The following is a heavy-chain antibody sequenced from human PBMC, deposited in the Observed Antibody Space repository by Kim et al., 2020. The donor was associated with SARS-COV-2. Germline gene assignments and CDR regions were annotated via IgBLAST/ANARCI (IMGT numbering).Heavy chain of an antibody. CDR2: VWFDGSDK. CDR1: GFTFSSYG. CDR3: ARRATNSFDY. V-gene: IGHV3-33*01. J-gene: IGHJ4*02. Sequence: GGSLRLSCAASGFTFSSYGMHWVRQAPGRGLEWVSVVWFDGSDKYYADSVRGRFTISRDNSKNILYLQMNSLRAEDTALYYCARRATNSFDYWGQGTLVT.